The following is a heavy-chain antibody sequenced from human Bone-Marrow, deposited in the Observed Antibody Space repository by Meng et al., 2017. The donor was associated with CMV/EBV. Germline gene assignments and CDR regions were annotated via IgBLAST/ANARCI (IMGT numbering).Heavy chain of an antibody. CDR3: ARNQYEYVWGSYPIDY. J-gene: IGHJ4*02. Sequence: GESLKISCAASGFTFSSYSMNWVRQAPGKGLEWVAIISYDGSNKFYADSVRGRFTISRDNAKNTLYLQMNSLRSEDTAVYYCARNQYEYVWGSYPIDYWGQGTLVTVSS. V-gene: IGHV3-30*03. D-gene: IGHD3-16*02. CDR1: GFTFSSYS. CDR2: ISYDGSNK.